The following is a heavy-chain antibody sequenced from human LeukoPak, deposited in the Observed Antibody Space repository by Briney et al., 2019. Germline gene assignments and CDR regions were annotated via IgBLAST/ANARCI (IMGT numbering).Heavy chain of an antibody. Sequence: PSETLSLTCTVSGGSISSYYWSWIRQPPGKGLEWIGYIYYSGSTNYNPSLKSRVTISVDTSKNQFSLKLSSVTAADTAVYYCARVSTDTAAGTEKLDYWGQGTLVTVSS. CDR2: IYYSGST. CDR3: ARVSTDTAAGTEKLDY. CDR1: GGSISSYY. D-gene: IGHD6-13*01. V-gene: IGHV4-59*01. J-gene: IGHJ4*02.